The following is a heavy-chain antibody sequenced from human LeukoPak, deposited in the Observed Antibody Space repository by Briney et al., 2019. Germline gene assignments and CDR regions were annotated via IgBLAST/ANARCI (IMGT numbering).Heavy chain of an antibody. V-gene: IGHV1-46*01. CDR1: GYTFTNYY. CDR3: ARSPPVGDFWSGYYWFDY. D-gene: IGHD3-3*01. CDR2: INPSGAST. J-gene: IGHJ4*02. Sequence: ASVTVSCKASGYTFTNYYMHWVGPAPGQGREGMGIINPSGASTSYAQKFQGRVTMTRDTSTSTVYMELSSLRSEDTAVYYCARSPPVGDFWSGYYWFDYWGQGTLVTVSS.